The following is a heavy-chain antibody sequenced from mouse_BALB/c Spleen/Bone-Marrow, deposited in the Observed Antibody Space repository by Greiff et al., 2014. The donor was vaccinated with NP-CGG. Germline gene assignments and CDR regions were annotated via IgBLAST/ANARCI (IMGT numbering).Heavy chain of an antibody. CDR1: GFTFSDFY. V-gene: IGHV7-1*02. CDR2: SRNKANDYTT. J-gene: IGHJ4*01. Sequence: EVKLMESGGGLVQPGGSLRLSCATSGFTFSDFYMEWVRQPPGKRLEWIAASRNKANDYTTEYSTSVKGRFIVSRDTSQSILYLQMNALRAEDTAIYYCARDYYYGAMDYWGQGTSVTVSS. CDR3: ARDYYYGAMDY. D-gene: IGHD1-1*01.